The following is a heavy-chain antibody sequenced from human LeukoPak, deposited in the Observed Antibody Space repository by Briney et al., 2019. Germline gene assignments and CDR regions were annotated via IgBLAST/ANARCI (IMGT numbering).Heavy chain of an antibody. V-gene: IGHV3-7*03. CDR3: AKPQGAVAGWFDP. J-gene: IGHJ5*02. D-gene: IGHD6-19*01. CDR1: GFTFSNSW. CDR2: MNQDGRDK. Sequence: GGSLRLSCAASGFTFSNSWMNWVRQAPGKGLEWVANMNQDGRDKNYMDSVKGRFTISRDNAKNSLYLQMNSLRAEDTAVYYCAKPQGAVAGWFDPWGQGTLVTVSS.